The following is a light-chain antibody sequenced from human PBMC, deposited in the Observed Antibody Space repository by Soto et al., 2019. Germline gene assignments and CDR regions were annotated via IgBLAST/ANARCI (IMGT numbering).Light chain of an antibody. CDR3: QQYYSTPPWT. CDR1: QSVLYSSNNKNY. CDR2: WAS. V-gene: IGKV4-1*01. Sequence: DIVMTQSPDSLAVSLGERATINCKSSQSVLYSSNNKNYLAWYQQKPGQPPKLLIYWASTRESGVPDRFSGSGSGTDFILTISSLQDEDVAVYYCQQYYSTPPWTFGQGTKVEIK. J-gene: IGKJ1*01.